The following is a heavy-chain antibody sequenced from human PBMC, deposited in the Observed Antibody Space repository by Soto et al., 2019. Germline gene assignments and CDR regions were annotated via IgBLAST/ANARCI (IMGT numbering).Heavy chain of an antibody. CDR2: ISGSGGST. J-gene: IGHJ6*02. D-gene: IGHD6-13*01. V-gene: IGHV3-23*01. Sequence: GGSLRLSCAASGFTFSSYAMSWVRQAPGKGLEWVSAISGSGGSTYYADSVKGRFTISRDNSKNTLYLQMNSLRAEDTAVYYCAKRGQLVEYYYYGMDVWGQGTTVTVSS. CDR1: GFTFSSYA. CDR3: AKRGQLVEYYYYGMDV.